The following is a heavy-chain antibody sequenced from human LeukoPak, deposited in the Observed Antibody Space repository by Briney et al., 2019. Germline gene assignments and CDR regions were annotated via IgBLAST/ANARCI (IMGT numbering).Heavy chain of an antibody. Sequence: ASVKVSCKASGYTFTSYGISWVRQAPGQGLEWMGWISAYNGNTNYAQKLQGRVTMTTDTSTSTAYMELRGLRSDDTAVYYCARAARELLAIEYYFDYWGQGTLVTVSS. CDR1: GYTFTSYG. V-gene: IGHV1-18*01. CDR3: ARAARELLAIEYYFDY. CDR2: ISAYNGNT. D-gene: IGHD1-26*01. J-gene: IGHJ4*02.